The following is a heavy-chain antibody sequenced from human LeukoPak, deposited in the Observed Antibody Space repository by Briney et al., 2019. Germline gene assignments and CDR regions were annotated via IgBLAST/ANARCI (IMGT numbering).Heavy chain of an antibody. CDR1: GYTFTYYG. V-gene: IGHV1-18*01. Sequence: SVKVSCKSSGYTFTYYGISWVRQAPGKGLEWVGWISAYSGDTNYGQKFQGRVTMTRDISTSKAYMELRSLRPDDTAFYYCARVEAAGVTHFDCWGQGTLVTVYS. J-gene: IGHJ4*02. CDR3: ARVEAAGVTHFDC. D-gene: IGHD6-13*01. CDR2: ISAYSGDT.